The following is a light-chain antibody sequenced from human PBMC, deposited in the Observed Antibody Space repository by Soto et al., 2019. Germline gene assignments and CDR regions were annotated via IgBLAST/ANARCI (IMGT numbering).Light chain of an antibody. CDR3: SSYTSSTDYV. CDR1: TSDFGFYNY. CDR2: VVT. V-gene: IGLV2-14*03. J-gene: IGLJ1*01. Sequence: QSVLTQPASVSGSPGQSITISCTGTTSDFGFYNYVSWYQHHPGKSPKLLIYVVTNRHSGVSNRFSGSKSRNTASLTISGLQAEDEADYYCSSYTSSTDYVFGTGTKVTVL.